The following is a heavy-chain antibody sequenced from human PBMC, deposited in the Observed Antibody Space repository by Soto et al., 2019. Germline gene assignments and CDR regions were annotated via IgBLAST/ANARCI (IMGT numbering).Heavy chain of an antibody. CDR2: ISAYNGNT. Sequence: ASVKVYRKASGYTFTSYGISWVRQAPGQGLEWMGWISAYNGNTNYAQKLQGRVTMTTDTSTSTAYMEPRSLRSDDTAVYYCARDPVCSGGSCPGNFHYGKSFDYWGQGTLVTVSS. J-gene: IGHJ4*02. V-gene: IGHV1-18*01. CDR1: GYTFTSYG. CDR3: ARDPVCSGGSCPGNFHYGKSFDY. D-gene: IGHD2-15*01.